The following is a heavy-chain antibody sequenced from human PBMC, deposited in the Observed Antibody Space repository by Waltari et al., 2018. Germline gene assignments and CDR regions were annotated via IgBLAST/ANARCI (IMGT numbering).Heavy chain of an antibody. V-gene: IGHV3-48*04. CDR1: GFTFSSYS. D-gene: IGHD3-16*02. CDR3: AGSLGY. J-gene: IGHJ1*01. Sequence: EVQMVESGGGLVQPGGSLRLSCAASGFTFSSYSMNWVRQAPGKGLEWVSYINNSSRSIYYADSVKGRFTISRDNAKNSVYLQMNSLRAEDTAVYYCAGSLGYWGQGTLVTVSS. CDR2: INNSSRSI.